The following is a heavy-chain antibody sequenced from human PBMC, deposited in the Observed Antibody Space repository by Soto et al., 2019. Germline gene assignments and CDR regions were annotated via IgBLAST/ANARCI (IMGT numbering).Heavy chain of an antibody. D-gene: IGHD2-21*02. CDR1: GFTFNYYW. J-gene: IGHJ3*01. V-gene: IGHV3-74*01. CDR2: IHSDGSST. CDR3: ARGDKGGFDL. Sequence: EVQLVESEGGLVQRGGSLRLSCAASGFTFNYYWMHWVRQAPGQGLVWVSHIHSDGSSTTYADSVKGRFTISRDNAKKTLYLQMNSLRDEATAVYYCARGDKGGFDLWGQGTTVTVSS.